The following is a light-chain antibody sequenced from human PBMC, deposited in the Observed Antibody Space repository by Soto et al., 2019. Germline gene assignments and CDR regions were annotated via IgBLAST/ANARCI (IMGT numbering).Light chain of an antibody. CDR1: SSNIGSNT. CDR3: AAWDDSLYGWV. J-gene: IGLJ3*02. CDR2: YNN. Sequence: QAVVTQPPSASGTPGQRVTISCSGSSSNIGSNTVNWYQQLPGTAPTLLIYYNNQRPSGVPDRFSGSKSGTSASLAISGLQSVDEAHYYCAAWDDSLYGWVFGGGTKLTVL. V-gene: IGLV1-44*01.